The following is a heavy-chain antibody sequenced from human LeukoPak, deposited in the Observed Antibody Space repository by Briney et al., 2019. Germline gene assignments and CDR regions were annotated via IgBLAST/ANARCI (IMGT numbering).Heavy chain of an antibody. D-gene: IGHD2-15*01. CDR1: GFTFSSYG. Sequence: GGSLRLSCAASGFTFSSYGMHWVRQAPGKGLEWVAVISYDGSNKYYADSAKGRFTISRDNSKNTLYLQMNSLRAEDTAVYYCAKDGVVVAATLHYFDYWGQGTLVTVSS. CDR2: ISYDGSNK. V-gene: IGHV3-30*18. J-gene: IGHJ4*02. CDR3: AKDGVVVAATLHYFDY.